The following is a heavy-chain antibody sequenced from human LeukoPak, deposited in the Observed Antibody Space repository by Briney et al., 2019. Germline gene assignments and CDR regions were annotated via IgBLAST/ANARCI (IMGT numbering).Heavy chain of an antibody. CDR3: ARCRGNIASLSY. CDR2: IIPIFGTA. V-gene: IGHV1-69*05. CDR1: GYTFTGYY. Sequence: SVKVSCKASGYTFTGYYMHWVRQAPGQGLEWMGGIIPIFGTANYAQKFQGRVTITTDESTSTAYMELSSLRSEDTAVYYCARCRGNIASLSYWGQGTLVTVSS. J-gene: IGHJ4*02. D-gene: IGHD2/OR15-2a*01.